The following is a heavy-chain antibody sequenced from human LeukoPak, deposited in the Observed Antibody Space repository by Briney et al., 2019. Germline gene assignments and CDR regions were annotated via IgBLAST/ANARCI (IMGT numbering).Heavy chain of an antibody. D-gene: IGHD2-21*01. V-gene: IGHV3-74*01. J-gene: IGHJ3*02. Sequence: GGSLRLSCEVSGFTPSHFWMHWVRQAPGKGLEGVARIDGPGRGTVYADSVKGRFTFSRDNAKNTLSLQMNSLRHDDTAMYYCVRDLFPDAFDIWGQGTRVTVSS. CDR2: IDGPGRGT. CDR3: VRDLFPDAFDI. CDR1: GFTPSHFW.